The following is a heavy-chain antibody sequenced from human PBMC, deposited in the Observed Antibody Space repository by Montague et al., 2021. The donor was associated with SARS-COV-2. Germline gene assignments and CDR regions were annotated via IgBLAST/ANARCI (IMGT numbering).Heavy chain of an antibody. V-gene: IGHV4-39*01. D-gene: IGHD4-17*01. CDR2: IYYSGST. Sequence: SETLSPTRTVSGGSISSSSYYWGWIRQPPGKGLEWIGSIYYSGSTYYXPSLKSRVTISVDTSKNQFSLKLSSVTAADTAVYYCAADYGERDWFDPWGQGTLVTVSS. J-gene: IGHJ5*02. CDR3: AADYGERDWFDP. CDR1: GGSISSSSYY.